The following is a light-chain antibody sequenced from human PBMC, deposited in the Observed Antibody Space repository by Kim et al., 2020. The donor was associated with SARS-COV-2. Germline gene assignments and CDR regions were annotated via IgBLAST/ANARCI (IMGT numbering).Light chain of an antibody. CDR3: QAWDSSIVV. CDR1: KLGYKY. J-gene: IGLJ2*01. CDR2: QDS. V-gene: IGLV3-1*01. Sequence: VSPGQTASITCSGDKLGYKYACWYQQKPGQSPVLVIYQDSKRPSGIPERFSGSNSGNTATLTISGTQAMDEADYYCQAWDSSIVVFGGGTQLTVL.